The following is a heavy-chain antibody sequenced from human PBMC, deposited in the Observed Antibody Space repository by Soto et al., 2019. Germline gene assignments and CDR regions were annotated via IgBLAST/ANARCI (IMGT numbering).Heavy chain of an antibody. D-gene: IGHD6-6*01. J-gene: IGHJ5*02. CDR2: IYSGGST. CDR1: GFTVSSNY. CDR3: AVSYSSSSGFDP. V-gene: IGHV3-66*01. Sequence: GGSLRLSCAASGFTVSSNYMSWVRQAPGKGLEWVSVIYSGGSTYYADSVKGRFTISRDNSKNTLYLQMSSLRAEDTAVYYCAVSYSSSSGFDPWGQGTLVTVSS.